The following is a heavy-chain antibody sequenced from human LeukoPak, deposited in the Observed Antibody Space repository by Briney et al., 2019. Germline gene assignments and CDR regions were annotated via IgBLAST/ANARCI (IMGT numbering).Heavy chain of an antibody. CDR2: ISSSSSYI. CDR3: AKRDRPCSGDCSAPYYFDY. J-gene: IGHJ4*02. CDR1: GFTFSTYS. Sequence: GGSLRLSCAASGFTFSTYSMNWVRQAPGKGLEWVSSISSSSSYIYYADSVKGRFTISRDNSRNTVYLQISSLRAEDTAVYYCAKRDRPCSGDCSAPYYFDYWGQGTLVTVSS. D-gene: IGHD2-21*02. V-gene: IGHV3-21*04.